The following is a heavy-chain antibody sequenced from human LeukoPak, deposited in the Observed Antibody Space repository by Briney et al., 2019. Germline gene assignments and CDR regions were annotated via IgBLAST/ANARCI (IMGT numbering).Heavy chain of an antibody. Sequence: GASVKVSCKASGGTFSSYAISWVRQAPGQGLEWMGGIIPIFGTANYAQKLQGRVTMTTDTSTSTAYMELRSLRSDDTAVYYCAREAYYDILTGYYHIDYWGQGTLVTVSS. J-gene: IGHJ4*02. CDR3: AREAYYDILTGYYHIDY. D-gene: IGHD3-9*01. V-gene: IGHV1-69*05. CDR2: IIPIFGTA. CDR1: GGTFSSYA.